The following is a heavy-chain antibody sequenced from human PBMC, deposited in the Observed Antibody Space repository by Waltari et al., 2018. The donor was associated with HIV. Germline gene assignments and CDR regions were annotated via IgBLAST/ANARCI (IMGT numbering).Heavy chain of an antibody. CDR1: GFTFSSYG. V-gene: IGHV3-30*18. J-gene: IGHJ4*02. CDR2: ISYDGIDK. CDR3: AKRGGAPMTTLYYFDS. Sequence: QVQLVESGGGVVQPGRSLRLSCAASGFTFSSYGMHWVRQAPGKGLEWVAFISYDGIDKTYAANSKDTLYLQLNSLIPEDTAVYFCAKRGGAPMTTLYYFDSWGQGTLVTVSS. D-gene: IGHD4-17*01.